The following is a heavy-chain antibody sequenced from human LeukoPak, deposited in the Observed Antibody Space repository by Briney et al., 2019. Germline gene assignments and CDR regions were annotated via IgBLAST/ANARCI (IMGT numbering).Heavy chain of an antibody. CDR2: INPNSGGT. Sequence: GASVKVSCKASGYTFTGYYMHWVRQAPGQGLEWMGWINPNSGGTNYAQKFQGRVTMTRDTSISTAYMELSRRRSGDTAVYYCARAGTGAAGAGPGTSFGIWGQRTMVT. D-gene: IGHD6-13*01. CDR1: GYTFTGYY. V-gene: IGHV1-2*02. J-gene: IGHJ3*02. CDR3: ARAGTGAAGAGPGTSFGI.